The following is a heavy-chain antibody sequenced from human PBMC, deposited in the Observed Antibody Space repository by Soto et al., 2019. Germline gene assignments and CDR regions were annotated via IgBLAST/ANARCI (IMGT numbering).Heavy chain of an antibody. Sequence: QVQLVESGGGVVQPGRSLRLSCAASGFTFSSYGMHWVRQAPGKGLEWVAVISPDGSNKYYADSVKGRFTISRDNSKNTLFLQMNSLRPEDTAVYYCVGGYYFGDYWGQGTLVTVSS. CDR1: GFTFSSYG. CDR3: VGGYYFGDY. V-gene: IGHV3-30*03. CDR2: ISPDGSNK. J-gene: IGHJ4*02. D-gene: IGHD3-22*01.